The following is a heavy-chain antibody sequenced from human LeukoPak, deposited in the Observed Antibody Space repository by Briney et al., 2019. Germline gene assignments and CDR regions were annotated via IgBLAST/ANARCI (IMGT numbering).Heavy chain of an antibody. V-gene: IGHV1-69*05. CDR1: GGTFSSYA. CDR3: ARVFPRAYCGGDCYFNFQH. CDR2: IIPIFGTA. J-gene: IGHJ1*01. D-gene: IGHD2-21*01. Sequence: ASVKVSCKASGGTFSSYAISWVRQAPGQGLEWMGRIIPIFGTANYAQKFQGRVTITTDESTSTAYMELSSLRAEDTAVYYCARVFPRAYCGGDCYFNFQHWGQGTLVTVSS.